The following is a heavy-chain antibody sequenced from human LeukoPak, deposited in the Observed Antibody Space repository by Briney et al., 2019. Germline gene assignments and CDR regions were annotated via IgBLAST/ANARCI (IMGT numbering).Heavy chain of an antibody. CDR1: GFTFSSCA. Sequence: GGSLRLSCAASGFTFSSCAMSWVRQAPGKGLEWVSYISLSSSTIYYADSVKGRFTISRDNAKNSLFLQMSSLRAEDTAVYYCSTAKFDYWGQGTLVTVSS. CDR3: STAKFDY. J-gene: IGHJ4*02. V-gene: IGHV3-48*01. CDR2: ISLSSSTI.